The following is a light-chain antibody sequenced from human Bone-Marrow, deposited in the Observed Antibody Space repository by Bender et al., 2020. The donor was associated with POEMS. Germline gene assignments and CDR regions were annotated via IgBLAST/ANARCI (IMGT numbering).Light chain of an antibody. CDR2: DVT. CDR1: SSDVGDYDH. CDR3: CSYSGSYTWV. J-gene: IGLJ3*02. V-gene: IGLV2-11*01. Sequence: QSALTQPRSVSGSPGQSVTIPCTGTSSDVGDYDHVSWYQHHPGKAPKLIIYDVTQRPSGVPDRFSASKSGNTASLTISGLQVEDETDYYCCSYSGSYTWVFGGGTKVTVL.